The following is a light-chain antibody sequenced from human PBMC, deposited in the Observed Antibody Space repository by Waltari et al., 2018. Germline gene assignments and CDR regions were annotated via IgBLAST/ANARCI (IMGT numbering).Light chain of an antibody. CDR3: SSYTRNSTLI. CDR1: SSDIGNYNR. CDR2: EVI. Sequence: QSALTQPPSVSGSPGQSVTLSSTGTSSDIGNYNRFSWYQQSPGTAPKLVIYEVINRPSGVPDRFSGSKSDNTASLTISGLQADDEADYYCSSYTRNSTLIFGGGTKVTVL. J-gene: IGLJ2*01. V-gene: IGLV2-18*02.